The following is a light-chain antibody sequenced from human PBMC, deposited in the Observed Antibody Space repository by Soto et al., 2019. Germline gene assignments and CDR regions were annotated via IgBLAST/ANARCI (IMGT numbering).Light chain of an antibody. CDR3: QHYSNYPWT. J-gene: IGKJ1*01. CDR2: KAS. CDR1: QSITEW. V-gene: IGKV1-5*03. Sequence: DIQMTQSPSTLSASVGDRITITCRASQSITEWLAWYQQKPGKAPKLLIHKASSLQRGVPSRFSGSGFGTEFTLSISSLQPDDFATYYCQHYSNYPWTFGQGTKVEIK.